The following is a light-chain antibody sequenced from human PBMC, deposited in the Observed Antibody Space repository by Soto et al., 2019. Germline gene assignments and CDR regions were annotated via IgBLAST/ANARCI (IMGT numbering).Light chain of an antibody. CDR1: RGISNY. CDR2: AAS. CDR3: LQHSSYPLT. Sequence: DIQMTQSPCAMSASVGDIVTITCRASRGISNYLTWFQQKPGKVPKRLIYAASSLQSGVPSRFSGTGSGTAFTLTITSLQPEDFATYFCLQHSSYPLTFGGGTKVEIK. V-gene: IGKV1-17*03. J-gene: IGKJ4*01.